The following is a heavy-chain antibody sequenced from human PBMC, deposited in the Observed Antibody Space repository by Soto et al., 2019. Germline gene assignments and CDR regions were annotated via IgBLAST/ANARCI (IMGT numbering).Heavy chain of an antibody. D-gene: IGHD3-3*01. V-gene: IGHV1-69*13. J-gene: IGHJ4*02. CDR1: GDTFSGYA. Sequence: PVKGYCKGAGDTFSGYAISWVREDHGQGLEWMGWIIPIFGTANYAQKFQGRVTITADESTSTAYMELSSLRSEDTAVYYCARDLKADFWSGYYFDYWGQGTLVTVSS. CDR3: ARDLKADFWSGYYFDY. CDR2: IIPIFGTA.